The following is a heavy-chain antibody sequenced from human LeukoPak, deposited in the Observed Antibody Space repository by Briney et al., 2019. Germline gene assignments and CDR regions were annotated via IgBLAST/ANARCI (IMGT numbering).Heavy chain of an antibody. D-gene: IGHD6-13*01. CDR3: ARVSEERRGYSSSWPYWYFDL. J-gene: IGHJ2*01. Sequence: GASVKVSCKASGYTFTSYGINWVRQATGQGLEWMGWMNPNSGNTGYAQKFQGRVTMTRNTSISTAYMELSSLRSEDTAVYYCARVSEERRGYSSSWPYWYFDLWGRGTLVTVSS. V-gene: IGHV1-8*02. CDR1: GYTFTSYG. CDR2: MNPNSGNT.